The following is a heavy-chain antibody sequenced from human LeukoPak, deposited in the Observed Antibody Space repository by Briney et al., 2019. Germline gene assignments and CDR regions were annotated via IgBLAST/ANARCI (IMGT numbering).Heavy chain of an antibody. Sequence: GGSLRLSCAASGFTFSSYGMHWVRQAPGKGLEWVAVISYDGSNKYYADSVKGRFTISRDNSKNTLYLQMNSLRAEDTAVYYCAKPPGDYYDSSGYSTRGSVPDAFDIWGQGTMVTVSS. CDR1: GFTFSSYG. CDR3: AKPPGDYYDSSGYSTRGSVPDAFDI. J-gene: IGHJ3*02. CDR2: ISYDGSNK. D-gene: IGHD3-22*01. V-gene: IGHV3-30*18.